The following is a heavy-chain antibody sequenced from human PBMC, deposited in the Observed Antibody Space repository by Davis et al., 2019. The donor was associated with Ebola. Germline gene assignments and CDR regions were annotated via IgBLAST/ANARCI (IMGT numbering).Heavy chain of an antibody. CDR1: GYTFIGYY. V-gene: IGHV1-2*02. CDR3: ARGSKYYYYYYMDV. J-gene: IGHJ6*03. CDR2: INPKSGDT. Sequence: ASVKVSCKASGYTFIGYYMHWVRQAPGQGLEWMGWINPKSGDTNYAQKFQGRVTLTRDTSISTAYMELSRLRSDDTAVYYCARGSKYYYYYYMDVWGKGTTVTVSS. D-gene: IGHD2/OR15-2a*01.